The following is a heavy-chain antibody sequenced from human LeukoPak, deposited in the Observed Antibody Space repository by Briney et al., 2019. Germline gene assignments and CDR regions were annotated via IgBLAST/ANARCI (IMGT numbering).Heavy chain of an antibody. D-gene: IGHD3-3*01. CDR2: INHSGST. CDR1: GGSFSGYY. CDR3: ARHRPPYYDFWSGPRRAFDI. J-gene: IGHJ3*02. Sequence: SETLSLTCAVYGGSFSGYYWSRIRQPPGKGLEWIGEINHSGSTNYNPSLKSRVTISVDTSKNQFSLKLSSVTAADTAVYYCARHRPPYYDFWSGPRRAFDIWGQGTMVTVSS. V-gene: IGHV4-34*01.